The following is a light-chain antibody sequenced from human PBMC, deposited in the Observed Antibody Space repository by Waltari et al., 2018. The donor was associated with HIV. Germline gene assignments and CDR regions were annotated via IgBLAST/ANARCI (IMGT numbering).Light chain of an antibody. V-gene: IGKV1-17*01. CDR2: AAS. CDR1: QDIGSD. J-gene: IGKJ2*01. Sequence: DIQMTQSPSSLAASVGDRVTINCRASQDIGSDLGWFQQTPGKAPKRLIYAASTLQSGVPSRFRGSGSGTQFTLTISSLQPEDFATYYCLQHNSHPPTFGQGTKLEIK. CDR3: LQHNSHPPT.